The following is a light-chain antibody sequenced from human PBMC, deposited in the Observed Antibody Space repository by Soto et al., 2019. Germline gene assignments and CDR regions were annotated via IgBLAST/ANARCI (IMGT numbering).Light chain of an antibody. CDR1: QSVTSNY. CDR3: QQYGSPPLT. CDR2: GAS. V-gene: IGKV3-20*01. Sequence: VAQGMCLDVGGSRIIRNNQSVTSNYLAWYQQKPGQAPRLLIYGASSGPTGVPDRFSGSGSGTDFSLSISRLETEDFAVYYCQQYGSPPLTFGGGTKVDIK. J-gene: IGKJ4*01.